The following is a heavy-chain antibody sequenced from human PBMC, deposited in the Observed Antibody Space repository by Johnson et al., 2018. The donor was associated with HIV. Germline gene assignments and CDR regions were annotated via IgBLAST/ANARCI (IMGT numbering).Heavy chain of an antibody. D-gene: IGHD3-22*01. J-gene: IGHJ3*02. CDR1: GFTFDNYG. CDR2: INWNGGST. Sequence: EVQLVESGGGVVRPGGSLRLSCVVSGFTFDNYGMTWVRQAPGKGLEWVSDINWNGGSTGYADSVKGRFIISRDNAKNSLYLQMNSLRAEDTAWYYCARVVAFKVRDLYYDDSSGSNDAFDIWGQGTMVTVSS. CDR3: ARVVAFKVRDLYYDDSSGSNDAFDI. V-gene: IGHV3-20*04.